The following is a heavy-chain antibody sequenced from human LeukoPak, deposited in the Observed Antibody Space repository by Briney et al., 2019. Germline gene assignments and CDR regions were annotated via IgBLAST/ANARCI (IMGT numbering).Heavy chain of an antibody. J-gene: IGHJ4*02. CDR3: ARRGSYYPFDY. Sequence: GGSLRLSCAASGFIFTTHGMHWVRQAPGKGLEWVAVISYDGSNKYYADSVKGRFTISRDNSKNTLYLQMNSLRAEDTAVYYCARRGSYYPFDYWGQGTLVTVSS. V-gene: IGHV3-30*03. CDR2: ISYDGSNK. CDR1: GFIFTTHG. D-gene: IGHD1-26*01.